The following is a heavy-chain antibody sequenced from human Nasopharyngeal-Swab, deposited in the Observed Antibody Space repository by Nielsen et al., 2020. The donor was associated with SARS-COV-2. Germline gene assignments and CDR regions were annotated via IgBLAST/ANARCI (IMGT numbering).Heavy chain of an antibody. CDR1: GFTFSSYS. CDR3: ARDHVLPDAFDI. J-gene: IGHJ3*02. V-gene: IGHV3-21*01. CDR2: ISSSSSYI. D-gene: IGHD3-10*01. Sequence: GESLTISCAASGFTFSSYSMNWVRQAPGKGLEWVSSISSSSSYIYYADSVKGRFTISRDNAKNSLYLQMNSLRAEDTAVYYCARDHVLPDAFDIWGQGTMVTVSS.